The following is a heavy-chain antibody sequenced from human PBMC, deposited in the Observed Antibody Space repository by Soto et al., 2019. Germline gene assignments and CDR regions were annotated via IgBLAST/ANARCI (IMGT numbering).Heavy chain of an antibody. V-gene: IGHV3-48*02. CDR3: ARDNLRTVTTIDF. CDR2: IRSSSSDT. J-gene: IGHJ4*02. Sequence: EVQLVESGGGLVQPGVSLRLSCAASGFTFSDYSMNWVRQAPGKGLEWVSNIRSSSSDTYYADSVKGQFTIFRDNAKNSLYLQMNSLRDEDTAVYYCARDNLRTVTTIDFWGLGTLVTVSS. D-gene: IGHD4-17*01. CDR1: GFTFSDYS.